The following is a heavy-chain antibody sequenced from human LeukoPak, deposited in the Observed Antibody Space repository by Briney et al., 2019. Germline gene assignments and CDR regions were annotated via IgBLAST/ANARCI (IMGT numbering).Heavy chain of an antibody. CDR1: GLTFSTHW. CDR2: IKQDGSEK. V-gene: IGHV3-7*01. Sequence: GGSLRLSCAASGLTFSTHWLSWVRQAPGKGLEWVANIKQDGSEKYYVDSVKGRFTISRDNAKNSLYLQMNSLRAEDTAVYYCARDHLYYYYYMDVWGKGTTVTVSS. J-gene: IGHJ6*03. CDR3: ARDHLYYYYYMDV.